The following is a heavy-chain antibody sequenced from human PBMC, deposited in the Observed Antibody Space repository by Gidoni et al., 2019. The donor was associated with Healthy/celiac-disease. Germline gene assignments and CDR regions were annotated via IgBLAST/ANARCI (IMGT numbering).Heavy chain of an antibody. Sequence: QVQLVESGGGVVQPGRSLRLSCAASGFTFSSYAMHWVRQAPGKGLEWVAVISYDGSNKYYADSVKGRFTISRDNSKNTLYLQMNSLRAEDTAVYYCARDRTIFGEDFDYWGQGTLVTVSS. D-gene: IGHD3-3*01. V-gene: IGHV3-30*01. J-gene: IGHJ4*02. CDR2: ISYDGSNK. CDR3: ARDRTIFGEDFDY. CDR1: GFTFSSYA.